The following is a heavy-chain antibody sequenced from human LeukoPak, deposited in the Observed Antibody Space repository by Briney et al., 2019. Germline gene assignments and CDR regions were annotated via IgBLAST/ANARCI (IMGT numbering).Heavy chain of an antibody. J-gene: IGHJ6*02. CDR2: ISHSAST. Sequence: PSETLSLTCAVSGVSFSGYYWTWIRQPPGNGLEWIGEISHSASTNYNPSLKSRVTISVETSKNQFSLKMSSVTAADTAVYYCARGSYYYYYGIDVWGQGTTVIVSS. CDR1: GVSFSGYY. V-gene: IGHV4-34*01. CDR3: ARGSYYYYYGIDV.